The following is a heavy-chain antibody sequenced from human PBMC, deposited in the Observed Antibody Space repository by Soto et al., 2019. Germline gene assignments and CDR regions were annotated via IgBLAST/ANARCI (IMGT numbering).Heavy chain of an antibody. Sequence: EVQLVESGGGLVKPGGSLRLSCAASGFTFSSHNIYWFRQPPGKGLEWVSSIGTSDSSIYYADSVRRRFTISKDNAKNSVYLQMDSLRAEDTAIYHCAREPSTMIRAYNWGQGTLVTVSS. CDR3: AREPSTMIRAYN. D-gene: IGHD3-10*01. CDR1: GFTFSSHN. V-gene: IGHV3-21*02. CDR2: IGTSDSSI. J-gene: IGHJ4*02.